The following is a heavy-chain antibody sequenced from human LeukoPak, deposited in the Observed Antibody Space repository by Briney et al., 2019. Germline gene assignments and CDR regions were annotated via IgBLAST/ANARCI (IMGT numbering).Heavy chain of an antibody. V-gene: IGHV3-23*01. J-gene: IGHJ6*02. Sequence: QPGGSLRLSCAASGFTFSSYAMSWVRQAPGKGLEWVSAISGSGGSAHYADSVKGRFTISRDNSKNTLFLQMNSLRAEDTAVYYCAKGGSGWYEGQALYYYYGMDVWGQGTTVTVSS. D-gene: IGHD6-19*01. CDR1: GFTFSSYA. CDR3: AKGGSGWYEGQALYYYYGMDV. CDR2: ISGSGGSA.